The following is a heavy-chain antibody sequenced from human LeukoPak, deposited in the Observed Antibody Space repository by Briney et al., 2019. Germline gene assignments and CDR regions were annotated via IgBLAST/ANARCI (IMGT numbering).Heavy chain of an antibody. V-gene: IGHV4-59*01. CDR1: GGSISSYY. CDR3: ARVSMAVAFDI. D-gene: IGHD2-8*01. J-gene: IGHJ3*02. CDR2: IYYSGST. Sequence: SETLSLTCTVSGGSISSYYWSWIRQPPGXXLEWIGYIYYSGSTNYNPSLKSRVTISVDTSKNQFSLKLSSVTAADTAVYYCARVSMAVAFDIWGQGTMVTVSS.